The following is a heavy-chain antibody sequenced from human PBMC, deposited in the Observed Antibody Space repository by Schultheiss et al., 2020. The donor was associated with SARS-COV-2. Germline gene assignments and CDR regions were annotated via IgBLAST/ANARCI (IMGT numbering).Heavy chain of an antibody. CDR2: IKSKTDGGTT. Sequence: GGSLRLSCSASGFTFSSYSMNWVRQAPGKGLEWVGRIKSKTDGGTTDYAAPVKGRFTISRDDSKNTLYLQMNSLKTEDTAVYYCTTEILWFGEDYMDVWGKGTTVTVSS. D-gene: IGHD3-10*01. CDR3: TTEILWFGEDYMDV. V-gene: IGHV3-15*01. J-gene: IGHJ6*03. CDR1: GFTFSSYS.